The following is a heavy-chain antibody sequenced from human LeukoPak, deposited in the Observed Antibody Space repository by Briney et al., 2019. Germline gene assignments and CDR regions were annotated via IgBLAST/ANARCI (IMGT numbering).Heavy chain of an antibody. CDR1: GFTFSSYA. V-gene: IGHV3-23*01. CDR3: AREVSPYCGGDCYSPPPIDY. Sequence: GGSLRLTCAASGFTFSSYAMSWVRQAPGKGLEWVSAISGGGGNTYYADSVKGRFTISRDNSKNTLYLQMNSLRAEDTAVYYCAREVSPYCGGDCYSPPPIDYWGQGTLVTVSS. J-gene: IGHJ4*02. D-gene: IGHD2-21*02. CDR2: ISGGGGNT.